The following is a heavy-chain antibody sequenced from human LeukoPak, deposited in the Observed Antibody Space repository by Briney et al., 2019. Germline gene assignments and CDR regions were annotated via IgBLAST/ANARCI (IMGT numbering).Heavy chain of an antibody. CDR2: ISSTGST. CDR3: ARGLLTYYYARDGPPPSLNYYFDY. J-gene: IGHJ4*02. V-gene: IGHV4-4*07. CDR1: SFSISRDY. D-gene: IGHD3-10*02. Sequence: PSETLSLTCTVSSFSISRDYWTWIRQPAGKELEWIGLISSTGSTNYNPSLNSRVTMSVDTATNQSSLKLSSVTAADTAVYFCARGLLTYYYARDGPPPSLNYYFDYWGLGIQVTVSS.